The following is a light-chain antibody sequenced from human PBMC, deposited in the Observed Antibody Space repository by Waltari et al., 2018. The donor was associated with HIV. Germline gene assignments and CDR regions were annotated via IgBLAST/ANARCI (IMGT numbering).Light chain of an antibody. CDR1: QDIRNS. CDR3: QQYSSPPLT. CDR2: AVS. V-gene: IGKV1-NL1*01. Sequence: DLQMTQSPSSLSASVGDSVTITCRASQDIRNSLGWYQQSPGKAPNLLLYAVSRLEDGVPSRFSGSGSGTHYTLTISSLQPEDFASYYCQQYSSPPLTFGGGTKVESK. J-gene: IGKJ4*01.